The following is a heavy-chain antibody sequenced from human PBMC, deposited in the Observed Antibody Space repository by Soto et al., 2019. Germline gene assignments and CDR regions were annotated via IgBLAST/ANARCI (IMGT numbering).Heavy chain of an antibody. D-gene: IGHD6-19*01. V-gene: IGHV3-30-3*01. Sequence: QVQLVESGGGVVQPGRSLRLSCAASGFTFSSYAMHWVRQAPGKGLEWVAVISYDGSNKYYADSVKGRFTISRDNSKNTLYLQMNSLRAEDTAVYYCARVRSSAVAPPVDLDYWGQGTLVTVSS. CDR3: ARVRSSAVAPPVDLDY. CDR1: GFTFSSYA. CDR2: ISYDGSNK. J-gene: IGHJ4*02.